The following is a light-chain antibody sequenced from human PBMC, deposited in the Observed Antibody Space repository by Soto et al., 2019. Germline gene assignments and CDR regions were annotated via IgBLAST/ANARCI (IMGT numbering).Light chain of an antibody. Sequence: QPVLTQPPSASGSPGQSVTISCTGTSSDVGGYNYVSWYQQHPGKAPKLIIYEVSKRPSGVPDRFSGSKSGNTASLTVSGLLAEDEADYYCSSYSVSNNYVVFGGGTKLTVL. CDR3: SSYSVSNNYVV. J-gene: IGLJ2*01. V-gene: IGLV2-8*01. CDR2: EVS. CDR1: SSDVGGYNY.